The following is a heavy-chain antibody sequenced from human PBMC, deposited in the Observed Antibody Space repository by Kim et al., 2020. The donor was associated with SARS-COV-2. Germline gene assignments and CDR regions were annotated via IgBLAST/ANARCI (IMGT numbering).Heavy chain of an antibody. J-gene: IGHJ5*02. V-gene: IGHV4-30-2*01. CDR1: GGSISSGGYS. Sequence: SETLSLTCAVSGGSISSGGYSWSWIRQPPGKGLEWIGYIYHSGSTYYNPSLKSRVTISVDRSKNQFSLKLSSVTAADTAVYYCARTEGYCSGGSCYPFDPWGQGTLVTVSS. D-gene: IGHD2-15*01. CDR3: ARTEGYCSGGSCYPFDP. CDR2: IYHSGST.